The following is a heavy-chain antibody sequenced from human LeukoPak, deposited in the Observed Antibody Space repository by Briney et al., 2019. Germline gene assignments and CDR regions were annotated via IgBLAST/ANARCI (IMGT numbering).Heavy chain of an antibody. D-gene: IGHD3-22*01. J-gene: IGHJ4*02. Sequence: SETLSLTCTVSGGSISSYYWSWIRQPPGKGLEWIGYIYYSGGTNYNPSLKSRVTISVDTSKNQFSLKLSSVTAADTAVYYCARGRYYYDSSGYYLVVYFDYWGQGTLVTVSS. CDR3: ARGRYYYDSSGYYLVVYFDY. CDR1: GGSISSYY. CDR2: IYYSGGT. V-gene: IGHV4-59*01.